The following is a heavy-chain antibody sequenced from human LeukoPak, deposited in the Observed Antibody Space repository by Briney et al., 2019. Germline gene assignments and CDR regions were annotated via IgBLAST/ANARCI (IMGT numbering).Heavy chain of an antibody. V-gene: IGHV3-23*01. J-gene: IGHJ5*02. Sequence: GGSLRLSCAATGFIFSNYAMSWVRQAPGKGLEWVSDISDTGRSTHYIDSVKGRFTVSRDNSRNTLYLQMNSLRVEDTAVYYCARSKGPSNWFDPWGQGTLVTVSS. CDR2: ISDTGRST. CDR1: GFIFSNYA. CDR3: ARSKGPSNWFDP.